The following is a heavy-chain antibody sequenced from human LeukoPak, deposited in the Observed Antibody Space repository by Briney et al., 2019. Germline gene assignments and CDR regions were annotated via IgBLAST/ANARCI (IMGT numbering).Heavy chain of an antibody. CDR3: ATTHYDFWSGPSPMDV. J-gene: IGHJ6*03. D-gene: IGHD3-3*01. CDR1: GFTFSDYY. Sequence: PGGSLRLSCAASGFTFSDYYMSWIRQAPGKGLEWVSYISSSGSTIYYADSVKGRFTISRDNAKNSLCLQMNSLRAEDTAVYYCATTHYDFWSGPSPMDVWGKGTTVTVSS. CDR2: ISSSGSTI. V-gene: IGHV3-11*01.